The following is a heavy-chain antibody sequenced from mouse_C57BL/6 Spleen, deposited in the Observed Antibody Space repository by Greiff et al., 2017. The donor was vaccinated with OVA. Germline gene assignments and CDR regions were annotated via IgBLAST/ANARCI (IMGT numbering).Heavy chain of an antibody. V-gene: IGHV1-55*01. CDR1: GYTFTSYW. CDR3: ARERDDYDDVLYYAMDY. D-gene: IGHD2-4*01. CDR2: IYPGSGST. Sequence: QVHVKQPGAELVKPGASVKMSCKASGYTFTSYWITWVKQRPGQGLEWIGDIYPGSGSTNYNEKFKSKATLTVDTSSSTAYMQLRSLTSEDSAVYYCARERDDYDDVLYYAMDYWGQGTSVTVSS. J-gene: IGHJ4*01.